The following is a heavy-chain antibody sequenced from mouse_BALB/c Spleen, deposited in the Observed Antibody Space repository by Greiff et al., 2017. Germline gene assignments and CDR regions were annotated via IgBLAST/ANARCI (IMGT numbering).Heavy chain of an antibody. CDR1: GYTFTSYW. Sequence: QVQLQQPGAELVKPGASVKLSCKASGYTFTSYWMPWVKQRPGQGLEWIGEIDPSDSYTNYNQKFKGKATLTVDKSSSTAYMQLSSLTSEDSAVYYCARQELWEGGFAYWGQGTLVTVSA. CDR2: IDPSDSYT. D-gene: IGHD1-1*02. CDR3: ARQELWEGGFAY. V-gene: IGHV1-69*02. J-gene: IGHJ3*01.